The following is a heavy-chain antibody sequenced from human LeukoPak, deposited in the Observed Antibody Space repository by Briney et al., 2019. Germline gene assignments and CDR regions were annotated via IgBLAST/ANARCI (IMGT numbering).Heavy chain of an antibody. CDR1: GGSTSSNNYC. V-gene: IGHV4-39*07. CDR3: ARDSSLVVIAVSQGDFDY. CDR2: IYYSGSV. D-gene: IGHD2-21*01. Sequence: SETLSLTCTVSGGSTSSNNYCWGWIRQPPGKGLEWIGSIYYSGSVYYNPSLKSRVTISVDTSKNQFSLKLNSVTAADTAVYYCARDSSLVVIAVSQGDFDYWGQGTLVTVSS. J-gene: IGHJ4*02.